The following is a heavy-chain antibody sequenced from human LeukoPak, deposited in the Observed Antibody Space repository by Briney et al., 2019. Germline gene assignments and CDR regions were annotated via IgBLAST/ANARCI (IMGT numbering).Heavy chain of an antibody. CDR1: GFTFSSYA. Sequence: PGGSLRLSCAASGFTFSSYAMSWVRQAPGKGLEWGSTISGSGGGTYYADSVKGRFTISRDNSKNTLYLQMNSLRAEDTAVYYCAKDRGLLWFGELLSWGQGTLVTVSS. V-gene: IGHV3-23*01. CDR3: AKDRGLLWFGELLS. CDR2: ISGSGGGT. J-gene: IGHJ5*02. D-gene: IGHD3-10*01.